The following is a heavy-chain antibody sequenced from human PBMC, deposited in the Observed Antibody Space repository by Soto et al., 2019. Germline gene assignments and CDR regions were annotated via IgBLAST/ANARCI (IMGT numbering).Heavy chain of an antibody. CDR1: GYTFTSYY. J-gene: IGHJ6*02. CDR3: GRGDGSTLYGMDV. D-gene: IGHD2-15*01. Sequence: QVQLVQSGAEVQKPGASVKVSCKASGYTFTSYYMHWVRQAPGHGLEWMGVINPNSGGTNYAQKFKGRVTMTRDTSTSRVYMEVSRLRSEDTAVYYCGRGDGSTLYGMDVWGQGTTVTVSS. CDR2: INPNSGGT. V-gene: IGHV1-46*01.